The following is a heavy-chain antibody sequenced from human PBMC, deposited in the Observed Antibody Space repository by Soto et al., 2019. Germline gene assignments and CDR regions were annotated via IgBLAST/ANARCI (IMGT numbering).Heavy chain of an antibody. Sequence: QVQLVESGGGVVQPGRSLRLYCAASGFTFSSYAMHWVRQAPGKGLEWVAVISYDGSNKYYADSVKGRFTISRDNSKNTLYLQMNILRAEDTAVYYCAGESTYYYDSSAKSAYYGMDVWGQGTTVTVSS. D-gene: IGHD3-22*01. CDR2: ISYDGSNK. CDR3: AGESTYYYDSSAKSAYYGMDV. J-gene: IGHJ6*02. V-gene: IGHV3-30-3*01. CDR1: GFTFSSYA.